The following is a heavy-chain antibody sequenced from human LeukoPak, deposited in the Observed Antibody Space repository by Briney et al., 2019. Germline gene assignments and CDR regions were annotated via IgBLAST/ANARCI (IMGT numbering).Heavy chain of an antibody. D-gene: IGHD1-26*01. CDR2: ISSSSTYI. CDR3: ARVSGSKWELLVPDY. J-gene: IGHJ4*02. CDR1: GFTFSSYS. Sequence: PGGSLRLSCAASGFTFSSYSMNWVRQAPGKGLEWVSSISSSSTYIYYADSVRGRFTISRDNAKNSLYLQMNSLRAEDTAVYYCARVSGSKWELLVPDYWGQGTLVTVSS. V-gene: IGHV3-21*01.